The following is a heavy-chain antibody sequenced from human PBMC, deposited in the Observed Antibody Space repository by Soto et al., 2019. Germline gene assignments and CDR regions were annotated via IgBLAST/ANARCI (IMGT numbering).Heavy chain of an antibody. CDR3: ARGRVVVATIYFDY. D-gene: IGHD5-12*01. CDR1: GGSISSYY. V-gene: IGHV4-59*01. Sequence: SETLSLTCTVSGGSISSYYWSWIRQPPGKGLEWLGYIYYSGSTTYNPSLKGRVTISVDTSKNQFSLKLSSVTAADTAVYYCARGRVVVATIYFDYWGQGTLVTVSS. CDR2: IYYSGST. J-gene: IGHJ4*02.